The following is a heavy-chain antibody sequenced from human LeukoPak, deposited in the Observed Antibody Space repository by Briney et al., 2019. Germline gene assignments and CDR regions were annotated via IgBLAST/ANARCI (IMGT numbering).Heavy chain of an antibody. CDR3: AKEMGPMVHGDY. CDR1: GLTFRSYA. Sequence: GGSLRLSCAASGLTFRSYAMHCARQAPGKGLEWVAIISSDGRQKFYADSVKGRYTISRDNSKNTLYLQMDSLRAEDTAVYYCAKEMGPMVHGDYWGQGSLVTVSS. D-gene: IGHD3-10*01. CDR2: ISSDGRQK. J-gene: IGHJ4*02. V-gene: IGHV3-30*18.